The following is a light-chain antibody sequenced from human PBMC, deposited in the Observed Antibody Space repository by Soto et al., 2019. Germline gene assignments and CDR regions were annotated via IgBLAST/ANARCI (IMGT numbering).Light chain of an antibody. CDR3: QQYDSSSQT. CDR1: QNISVW. V-gene: IGKV1-5*01. Sequence: DIQMTQSPSTLSASVGDGVTITCRASQNISVWLAWYQQRPGKAPKFLIYDASSLETGVPSRFSGSGSGTEFTLTTRSLQPDEFATYDCQQYDSSSQTFGQGTTLEIK. J-gene: IGKJ2*01. CDR2: DAS.